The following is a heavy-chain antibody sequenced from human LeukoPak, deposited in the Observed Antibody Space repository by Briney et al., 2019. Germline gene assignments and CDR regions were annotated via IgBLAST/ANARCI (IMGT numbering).Heavy chain of an antibody. Sequence: SETLSLTCSVSNSSISRDYYGGWIGQSPGKGLEGIGSIYHSGTTHYYPSLKKRVSMSIDTSRNHFSLHLNSVTAADTAVYYCERALYYYETSGYTFDSWGQGTLVTVSP. J-gene: IGHJ4*02. CDR3: ERALYYYETSGYTFDS. CDR2: IYHSGTT. V-gene: IGHV4-38-2*02. CDR1: NSSISRDYY. D-gene: IGHD3-22*01.